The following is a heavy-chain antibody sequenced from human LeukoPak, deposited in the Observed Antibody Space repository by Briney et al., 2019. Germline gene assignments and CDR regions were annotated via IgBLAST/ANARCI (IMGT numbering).Heavy chain of an antibody. CDR1: GFTFSSYS. CDR2: ISSSSSYI. Sequence: GGSLRLSCAASGFTFSSYSMNWVRQAPGKGLEWVSSISSSSSYIYYADSVKGRFTISRDNAKNSLYLQMNSPRAEDTAVYYCARSLYSGSYYANDAFDIWGQGTMVTVSS. CDR3: ARSLYSGSYYANDAFDI. V-gene: IGHV3-21*01. D-gene: IGHD1-26*01. J-gene: IGHJ3*02.